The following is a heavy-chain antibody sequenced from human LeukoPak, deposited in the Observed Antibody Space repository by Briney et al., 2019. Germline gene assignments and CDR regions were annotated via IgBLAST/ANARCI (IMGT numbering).Heavy chain of an antibody. Sequence: KSGGSLRLSCAASGFTFSSYSMNWVRQAPGKGLEWVSSISSSSSYIYYADSVKGRFTISRDNSKNTLYLQMNSLRAEDTAVYYCAKDLERTLDYWGQGTLVTVSS. V-gene: IGHV3-21*01. J-gene: IGHJ4*02. CDR1: GFTFSSYS. CDR3: AKDLERTLDY. D-gene: IGHD1-1*01. CDR2: ISSSSSYI.